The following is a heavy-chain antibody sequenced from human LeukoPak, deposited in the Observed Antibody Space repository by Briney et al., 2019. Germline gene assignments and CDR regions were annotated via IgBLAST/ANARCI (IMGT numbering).Heavy chain of an antibody. CDR2: IRSKANSYAT. V-gene: IGHV3-73*01. D-gene: IGHD3-22*01. J-gene: IGHJ4*02. CDR1: GFTFSGSA. Sequence: GGSLRLSCAASGFTFSGSAMHWVRQASGKGLEWVGRIRSKANSYATAYAALVKGRFTISRDDSKNTAYLQMNSLKTEDTAVYYCTRRPDYYDSSGYENWGQGTLVTVSS. CDR3: TRRPDYYDSSGYEN.